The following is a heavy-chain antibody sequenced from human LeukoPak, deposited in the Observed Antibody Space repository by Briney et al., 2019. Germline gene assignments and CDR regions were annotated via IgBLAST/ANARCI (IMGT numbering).Heavy chain of an antibody. Sequence: RGALRLSCAASGWTVSSYAMSWVRQAPGKGLEWVSLIYSGGSTYYADSVKGRFTISRDNSQNTLYLQMNSLRAEDTAVYARGPSGYHNTGGQGTLVTVSS. CDR1: GWTVSSYA. CDR3: GPSGYHNT. D-gene: IGHD5-12*01. CDR2: IYSGGST. J-gene: IGHJ4*02. V-gene: IGHV3-66*01.